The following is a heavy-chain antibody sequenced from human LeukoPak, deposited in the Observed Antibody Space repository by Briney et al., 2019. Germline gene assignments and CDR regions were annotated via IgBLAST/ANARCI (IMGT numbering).Heavy chain of an antibody. CDR3: ARHLVPGLSSAFDI. V-gene: IGHV5-51*01. CDR2: ICPRDSPT. CDR1: GYRFTTYC. D-gene: IGHD3-10*01. Sequence: GESLKISCKGPGYRFTTYCIGWVAQMPGKGLEWMGVICPRDSPTRYSPSFQGQFPIPAGKSTTTAYFPWSLLKASDTGLYYCARHLVPGLSSAFDIWGQGTMVTVSS. J-gene: IGHJ3*02.